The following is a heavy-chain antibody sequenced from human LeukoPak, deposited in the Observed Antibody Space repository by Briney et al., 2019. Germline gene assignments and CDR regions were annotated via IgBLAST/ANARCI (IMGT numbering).Heavy chain of an antibody. CDR3: AKDRYYGSGSYLVFDY. Sequence: GGSLRLSCAASGFTFSSYWMSWVRQAPGKGLEWVAFIRYDGSNKYYADSVKGRFTISRDNSKNTLYLQMNSLRAEDTAVYYCAKDRYYGSGSYLVFDYWGQGTLVTVSS. J-gene: IGHJ4*02. CDR2: IRYDGSNK. D-gene: IGHD3-10*01. V-gene: IGHV3-30*02. CDR1: GFTFSSYW.